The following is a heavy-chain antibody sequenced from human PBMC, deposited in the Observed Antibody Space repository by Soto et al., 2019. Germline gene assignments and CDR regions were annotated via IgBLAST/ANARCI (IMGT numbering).Heavy chain of an antibody. CDR1: GGTFTNFA. Sequence: QVQLVQSGAEVKKPGSSVKVSYKASGGTFTNFAISWVRQAPGQGLEWMGGIIPVFGKAKYAQRFQGRVKFTADESTSTAYMEVNSLTSDDTAVYYCARGSPTTVTTWFDPWGQGTLVTVSS. J-gene: IGHJ5*02. D-gene: IGHD4-17*01. CDR3: ARGSPTTVTTWFDP. V-gene: IGHV1-69*01. CDR2: IIPVFGKA.